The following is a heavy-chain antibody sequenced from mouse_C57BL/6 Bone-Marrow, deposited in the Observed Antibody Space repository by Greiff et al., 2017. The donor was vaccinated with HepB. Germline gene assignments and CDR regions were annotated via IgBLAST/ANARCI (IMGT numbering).Heavy chain of an antibody. J-gene: IGHJ4*01. Sequence: EVQRVESGPGLAKPSQTLSLTCSVTGYSITSDYWNWIRKFPGNKLEYMGYISYSGSTYYNPSLKSRISITRDTSKNQYYLQLNSVTTEDTATYYCARYYYGSSYRYAMDYWGQGTSVTVSS. CDR1: GYSITSDY. CDR2: ISYSGST. V-gene: IGHV3-8*01. CDR3: ARYYYGSSYRYAMDY. D-gene: IGHD1-1*01.